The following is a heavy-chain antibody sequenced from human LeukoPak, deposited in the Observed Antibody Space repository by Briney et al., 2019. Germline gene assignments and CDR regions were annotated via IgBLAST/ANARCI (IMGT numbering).Heavy chain of an antibody. CDR2: IYWDDDK. CDR1: GFSLTTRGVG. CDR3: AQQSHRWFDP. D-gene: IGHD4-11*01. V-gene: IGHV2-5*02. Sequence: SGPTLVNPTQTLTLTCAFSGFSLTTRGVGVAWIRQPPGKALEWLALIYWDDDKRYSPSLETRLTITKDTSKNQVVLTLTKMDPVDTATYHCAQQSHRWFDPWGQGTLVTVSS. J-gene: IGHJ5*02.